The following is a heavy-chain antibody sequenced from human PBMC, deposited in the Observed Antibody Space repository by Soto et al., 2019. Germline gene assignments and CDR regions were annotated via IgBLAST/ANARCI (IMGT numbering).Heavy chain of an antibody. CDR3: ARGGRCTNGVCYLFDY. Sequence: GASVKVSCKASGYTFTSYYMHWVRQAPGQGLEWMGIINPSGGSTSYAQKFQGRVTMTRDTSTSTVYMGLSSLRSEDTAVYYCARGGRCTNGVCYLFDYWGQGTLVTVSS. CDR2: INPSGGST. V-gene: IGHV1-46*03. CDR1: GYTFTSYY. D-gene: IGHD2-8*01. J-gene: IGHJ4*02.